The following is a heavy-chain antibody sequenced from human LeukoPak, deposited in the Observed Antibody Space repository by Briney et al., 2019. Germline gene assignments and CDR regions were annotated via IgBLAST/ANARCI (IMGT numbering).Heavy chain of an antibody. J-gene: IGHJ4*02. Sequence: QPGGSLRLSCAASGFTFSEYYMSWIRQAPGKGLEWVANIKQDGSEKYYVDSVKGRFTISRDNAKNSLYLQMNSLRAEDTAVYYCARDQEGLEPLLDYWGQGTLVTVSS. V-gene: IGHV3-7*01. CDR1: GFTFSEYY. CDR2: IKQDGSEK. D-gene: IGHD1-1*01. CDR3: ARDQEGLEPLLDY.